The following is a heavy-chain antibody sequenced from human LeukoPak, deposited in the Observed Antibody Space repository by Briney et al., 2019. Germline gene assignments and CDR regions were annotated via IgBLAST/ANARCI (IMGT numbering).Heavy chain of an antibody. D-gene: IGHD3-10*01. V-gene: IGHV3-53*01. J-gene: IGHJ4*02. CDR2: MYSGGST. CDR1: GFTVSSSY. CDR3: ARDTTMVD. Sequence: PGGSLRLSCAASGFTVSSSYMSWVRQAPGKGLEWVSTMYSGGSTYYGDSVKGRFTISRDSSKSTLYLQMNTLRVEDSAVYFCARDTTMVDWGQGTLVTASS.